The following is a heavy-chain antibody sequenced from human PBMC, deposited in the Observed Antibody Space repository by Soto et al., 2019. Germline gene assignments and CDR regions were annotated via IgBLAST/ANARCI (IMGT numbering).Heavy chain of an antibody. CDR1: GFTFSSYA. J-gene: IGHJ6*02. CDR2: ISYDGSNK. D-gene: IGHD5-12*01. CDR3: ARAWVRNRNTVMGV. V-gene: IGHV3-30-3*01. Sequence: QVQLVESGGGVVQPGRSLRLSCAASGFTFSSYAMHWVRQAPGKGLEWVAVISYDGSNKYYADSVKGRFTISRDNSKNTLYLQMNSLRAEDTAVYYCARAWVRNRNTVMGVWGQGTTVTVSS.